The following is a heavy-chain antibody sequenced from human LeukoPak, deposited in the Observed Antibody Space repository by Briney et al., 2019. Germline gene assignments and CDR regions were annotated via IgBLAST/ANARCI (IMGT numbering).Heavy chain of an antibody. CDR2: ISSSSSTI. J-gene: IGHJ6*03. CDR1: GFTFSSYS. Sequence: GGSLRLSCAASGFTFSSYSMNWVRQAPGKGLEWVSYISSSSSTIYYADSVKGRFTISRDNAKNSLYLQMNSLRAEDKAVYYCASLTEHYDFWSGNYYYYMDVWGKGTTVTVSS. D-gene: IGHD3-3*01. CDR3: ASLTEHYDFWSGNYYYYMDV. V-gene: IGHV3-48*01.